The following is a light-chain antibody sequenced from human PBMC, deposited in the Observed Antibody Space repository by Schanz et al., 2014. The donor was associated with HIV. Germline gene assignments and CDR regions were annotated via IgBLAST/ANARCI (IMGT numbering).Light chain of an antibody. J-gene: IGKJ1*01. CDR2: AAS. CDR1: QDINNY. CDR3: LQYHAYPWT. Sequence: IQLTQSPSFLSASVGDRVTITCRASQDINNYLAWFQQKPGKAPKLLVYAASALESGVPSRFSGSGSGTEFKRKRRRMQKEDFAREDCLQYHAYPWTFGHPTEVDLK. V-gene: IGKV1-9*01.